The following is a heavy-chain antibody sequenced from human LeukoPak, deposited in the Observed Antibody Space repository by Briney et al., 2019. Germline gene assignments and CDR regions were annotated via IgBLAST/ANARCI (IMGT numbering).Heavy chain of an antibody. V-gene: IGHV1-69*04. CDR1: GGTFSSYA. Sequence: GASVKVSCKASGGTFSSYAISWVRQAPGQGLEWMGRIIPILGIANYAQKFQGRVTITADKSTSTAYMELSSLRAEDTAVYYCARLPVVAATDYYYYGMDVWGQGTTVTVSS. D-gene: IGHD2-15*01. CDR2: IIPILGIA. CDR3: ARLPVVAATDYYYYGMDV. J-gene: IGHJ6*02.